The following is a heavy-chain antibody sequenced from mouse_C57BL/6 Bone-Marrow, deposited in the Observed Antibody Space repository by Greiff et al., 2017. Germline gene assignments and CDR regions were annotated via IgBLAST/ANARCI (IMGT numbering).Heavy chain of an antibody. CDR2: IYPGSGST. CDR3: AREGSHSDAMDY. V-gene: IGHV1-55*01. Sequence: VQLHQPGAELVKPGASVKMSCKASGYTFTSYWITWVKQRPGQGLEWIGDIYPGSGSTNYNEKFKSKATLTVDTSSSTAYMQLSSLTSEDSAVYYCAREGSHSDAMDYWGQGTSVTVSS. CDR1: GYTFTSYW. J-gene: IGHJ4*01. D-gene: IGHD6-1*01.